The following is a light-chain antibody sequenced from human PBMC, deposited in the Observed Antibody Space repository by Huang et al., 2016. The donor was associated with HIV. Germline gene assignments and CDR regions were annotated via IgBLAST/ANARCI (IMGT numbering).Light chain of an antibody. CDR2: GAS. V-gene: IGKV3-20*01. CDR3: QQYDISPWT. CDR1: QTVSSTH. Sequence: EIVLTQSPGTLSLSTGEGATLSCRASQTVSSTHLVWYQHKPGQDPRVLIFGASNRATGVPNRFSGSGSGTDFTLTISRLEPEDFAVYYCQQYDISPWTFGQGTTVGI. J-gene: IGKJ1*01.